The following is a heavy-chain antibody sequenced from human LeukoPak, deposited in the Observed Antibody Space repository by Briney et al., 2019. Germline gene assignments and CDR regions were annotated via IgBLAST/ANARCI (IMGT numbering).Heavy chain of an antibody. CDR2: ISYDGSNK. J-gene: IGHJ4*02. CDR1: GFPFSSYA. D-gene: IGHD5-18*01. V-gene: IGHV3-30-3*01. Sequence: TGGSLRLSCAASGFPFSSYAMHWVRQAPGEGVEWVAVISYDGSNKYYADSVKGRFTISRDNSKNTLNLQMNSLRAEDTAVYYCARELLQLWPGPFDYWGQGTLVTVSS. CDR3: ARELLQLWPGPFDY.